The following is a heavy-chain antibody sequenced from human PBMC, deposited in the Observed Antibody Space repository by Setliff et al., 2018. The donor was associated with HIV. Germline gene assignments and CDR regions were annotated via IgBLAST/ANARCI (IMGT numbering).Heavy chain of an antibody. J-gene: IGHJ1*01. Sequence: SVKVSCKASRSTFNSHTINWVRQAPGQGLDWMGRIIPILGVANYAQRFQGKVTITADKSTSTAYMELTSLRFDDTAVYFCARDPSSGIYYDSSGQYFQNWGQGTLVTVSS. D-gene: IGHD3-22*01. V-gene: IGHV1-69*04. CDR3: ARDPSSGIYYDSSGQYFQN. CDR1: RSTFNSHT. CDR2: IIPILGVA.